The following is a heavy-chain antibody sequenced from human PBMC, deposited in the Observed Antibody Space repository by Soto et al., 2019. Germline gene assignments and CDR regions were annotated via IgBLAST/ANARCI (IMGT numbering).Heavy chain of an antibody. V-gene: IGHV4-31*03. J-gene: IGHJ5*02. CDR2: IYYSGST. D-gene: IGHD2-15*01. CDR3: ARVIVVVVAATRVNWFDP. Sequence: SETLSLTCTVSGGSISSGGYYWSWIRQHPGKGLEWIGYIYYSGSTYYNPSLKSRVTISVDTSKNQFSLKLSSVTAADTAVYYCARVIVVVVAATRVNWFDPWGQGTLVTVSS. CDR1: GGSISSGGYY.